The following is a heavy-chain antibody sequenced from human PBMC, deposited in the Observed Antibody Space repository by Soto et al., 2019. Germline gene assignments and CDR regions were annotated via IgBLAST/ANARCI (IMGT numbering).Heavy chain of an antibody. CDR1: GFTISSNY. Sequence: GGSLRLSCAASGFTISSNYMHWVRQAPGKGLEYVSAISSNGGSTYYANSVKGRFTISRDNSKNTLYLQMGSLRAEDMAVYYCAREGYCSSTSCYSFDYWGQGTLVTVSS. D-gene: IGHD2-2*01. V-gene: IGHV3-64*01. J-gene: IGHJ4*02. CDR3: AREGYCSSTSCYSFDY. CDR2: ISSNGGST.